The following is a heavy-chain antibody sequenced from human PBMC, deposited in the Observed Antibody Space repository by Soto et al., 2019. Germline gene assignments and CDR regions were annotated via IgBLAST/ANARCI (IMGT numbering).Heavy chain of an antibody. D-gene: IGHD2-8*01. CDR1: GFTFSNYG. CDR3: AGDYSPVYGGYLDF. V-gene: IGHV3-30*03. Sequence: QVQLVESGGGVVQPGRSLRLSCAASGFTFSNYGMHWVRQAPGKGLEWVAVISHGGSDEYYVDSVKGRFTISRDNSKNTLYLQMNSLRIEDTAMYYCAGDYSPVYGGYLDFCGQGTLVTVSS. CDR2: ISHGGSDE. J-gene: IGHJ4*02.